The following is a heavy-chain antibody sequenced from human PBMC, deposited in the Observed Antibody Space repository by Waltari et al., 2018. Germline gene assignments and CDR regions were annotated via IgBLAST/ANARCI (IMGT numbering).Heavy chain of an antibody. Sequence: EVQLVESGGGLVQPGRSLRLSCTVSGFNGGDFAMTWLRQAPGTGLEWVGYMRSVTYGAATEYAGSVRGRFTFSRDASKNTAYLRMNSLRSEDTALYMCRRGEYSSDYWGQGALVTVSS. CDR1: GFNGGDFA. CDR3: RRGEYSSDY. D-gene: IGHD6-6*01. J-gene: IGHJ4*02. V-gene: IGHV3-49*03. CDR2: MRSVTYGAAT.